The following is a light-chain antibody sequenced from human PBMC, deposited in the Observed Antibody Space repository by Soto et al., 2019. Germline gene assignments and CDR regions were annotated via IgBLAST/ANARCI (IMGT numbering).Light chain of an antibody. V-gene: IGKV3-20*01. J-gene: IGKJ4*01. CDR1: QSVSSSY. CDR3: QQYGSSPLT. Sequence: EIVLTQSPGTLSLSPGERATLSCRASQSVSSSYLAWYQQKPGQAPRLLIYGASSRATGIPDRFSGSGSGTDLTLTINTLEPEDFAVYYCQQYGSSPLTFGGGTKVEIK. CDR2: GAS.